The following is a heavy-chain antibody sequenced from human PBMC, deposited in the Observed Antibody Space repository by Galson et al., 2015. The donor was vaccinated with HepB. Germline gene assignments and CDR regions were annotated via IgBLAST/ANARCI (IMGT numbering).Heavy chain of an antibody. V-gene: IGHV4-39*01. CDR3: ARGLPRGYCSGGSCRPYYFDY. CDR2: IYYSGST. D-gene: IGHD2-15*01. J-gene: IGHJ4*02. Sequence: SETLSLTCTVSGGSISSSSYYWGWIRQPPGKGLEWIGSIYYSGSTYYNPSLKSRVTISVDTSKNQFSLKLSSVTAADTAVYYCARGLPRGYCSGGSCRPYYFDYWGQGTLVTVSS. CDR1: GGSISSSSYY.